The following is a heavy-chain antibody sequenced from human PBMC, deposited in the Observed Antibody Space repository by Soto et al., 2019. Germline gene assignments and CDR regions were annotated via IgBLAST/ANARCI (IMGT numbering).Heavy chain of an antibody. CDR2: LHTDGSST. CDR3: ARGEMPASTQRNDAFDV. J-gene: IGHJ3*01. V-gene: IGHV3-74*03. D-gene: IGHD2-2*01. CDR1: GFTLSNYW. Sequence: EVQLVESGGGLGQPGGSLRLSCAASGFTLSNYWMHWVRQPPGKGLMWVSRLHTDGSSTTYADSVKGRFIISRDNVKNTLYLQMNSLRAEDTAVYYCARGEMPASTQRNDAFDVWGQGTMVTVSS.